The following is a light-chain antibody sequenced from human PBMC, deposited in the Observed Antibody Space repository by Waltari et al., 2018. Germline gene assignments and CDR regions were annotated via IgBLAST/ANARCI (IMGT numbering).Light chain of an antibody. CDR3: QQYYSTPYT. V-gene: IGKV4-1*01. J-gene: IGKJ2*01. CDR1: QSVLSSSNNKNY. CDR2: WAS. Sequence: DIVMTQSPDSLPVSLGERPTINCNPSQSVLSSSNNKNYLAWYQQKPGQPPKLLIYWASTRESGVPDRFSGSGSGTDFTLTISSLQAEDVAVYYCQQYYSTPYTFGQRTKLEIK.